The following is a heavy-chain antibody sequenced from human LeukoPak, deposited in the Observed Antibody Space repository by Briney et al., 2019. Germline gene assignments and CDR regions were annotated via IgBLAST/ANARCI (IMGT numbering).Heavy chain of an antibody. CDR2: SGST. CDR1: GYSISSGYY. CDR3: ARGRYGWLPFDY. D-gene: IGHD3-16*01. V-gene: IGHV4-38-2*02. Sequence: SETLSLTCTVSGYSISSGYYWGWIRQPPGKGLEWIGSGSTYYNPSLKSRVTISVDTSKNQFTLNLSSVTAADTAVYYCARGRYGWLPFDYWGQGTLVTVSS. J-gene: IGHJ4*02.